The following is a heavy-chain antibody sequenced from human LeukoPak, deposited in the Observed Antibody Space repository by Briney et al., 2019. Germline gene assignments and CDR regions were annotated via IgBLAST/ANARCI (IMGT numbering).Heavy chain of an antibody. V-gene: IGHV3-23*01. Sequence: GGSLRLFCAASGFTFSSYAMSWVRQAPGKGLEWVSAITGSGGSTYYADSVKGRFTISRDNSENTLYLQMNSLRAEDTAVYYCAKGYCSGGSCYPSALDYWGQGTLATVSS. CDR2: ITGSGGST. CDR3: AKGYCSGGSCYPSALDY. CDR1: GFTFSSYA. D-gene: IGHD2-15*01. J-gene: IGHJ4*02.